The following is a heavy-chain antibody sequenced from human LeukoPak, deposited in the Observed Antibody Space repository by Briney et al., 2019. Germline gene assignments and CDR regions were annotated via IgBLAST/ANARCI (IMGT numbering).Heavy chain of an antibody. CDR3: ANGYTNTWYYFDY. Sequence: GGSLRLSCAASGFTFSSYAMTWVRQAPGKGLEWVSAISGSGGSTYYADSVKGRFTISRDNSKDTLYLQMNSLRAEDTAVYFCANGYTNTWYYFDYCGQGTLVTVSS. CDR1: GFTFSSYA. J-gene: IGHJ4*02. D-gene: IGHD6-13*01. V-gene: IGHV3-23*01. CDR2: ISGSGGST.